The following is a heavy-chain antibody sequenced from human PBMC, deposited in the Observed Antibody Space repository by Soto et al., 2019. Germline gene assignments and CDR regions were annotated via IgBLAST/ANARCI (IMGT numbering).Heavy chain of an antibody. J-gene: IGHJ4*02. CDR2: IYYSGNT. CDR1: GGSISSYY. CDR3: GRGEVDRYNWNYGIDY. D-gene: IGHD1-7*01. Sequence: SETLSLTCTVSGGSISSYYWSWIRQPPGKGLEWIGYIYYSGNTNYNPSLKSRVTISVDTSKNQFSLKLSSVTAADTAVYYCGRGEVDRYNWNYGIDYWGQGALVTVSS. V-gene: IGHV4-59*01.